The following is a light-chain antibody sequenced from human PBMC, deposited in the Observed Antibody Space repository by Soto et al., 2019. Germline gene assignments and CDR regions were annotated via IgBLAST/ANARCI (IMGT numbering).Light chain of an antibody. Sequence: QSALTQPASVSGSPGQLITVSCIGTSSDIASYDYVSWYQQHPGKVPKLMIYDVSNRPSGVSNRFSGSKSGNTASLTISGLQAEDEADYYCTSFTTADTHVFGTGTKVTVL. J-gene: IGLJ1*01. CDR3: TSFTTADTHV. CDR1: SSDIASYDY. CDR2: DVS. V-gene: IGLV2-14*03.